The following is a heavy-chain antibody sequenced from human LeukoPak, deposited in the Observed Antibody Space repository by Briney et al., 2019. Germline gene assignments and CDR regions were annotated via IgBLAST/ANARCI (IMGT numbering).Heavy chain of an antibody. CDR2: IYHSGAT. Sequence: SETLSLTCAVSGGSISSSSSICWTWVRQPPGKGLEWIGEIYHSGATDYNPSLKSRVTMLLDKSKNQFSLKLNSVTAADTAVYYCARNGGNSDYDYWGQEALVTVS. CDR1: GGSISSSSSIC. J-gene: IGHJ4*02. D-gene: IGHD4-23*01. CDR3: ARNGGNSDYDY. V-gene: IGHV4-4*02.